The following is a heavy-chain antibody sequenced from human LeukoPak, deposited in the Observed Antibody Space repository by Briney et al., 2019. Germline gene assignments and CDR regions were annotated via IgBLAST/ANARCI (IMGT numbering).Heavy chain of an antibody. CDR2: IYTSGST. V-gene: IGHV4-4*07. D-gene: IGHD3-22*01. Sequence: SETLSLTCTVSGGSISSYYWSWIRQPAGKGLEWIGRIYTSGSTNYNPSLKSRVTISVDTSKNQFSLKLSSVTAADTAVYYCARDSRSITMIVVDDAFDIWGQGTMVTVSS. CDR3: ARDSRSITMIVVDDAFDI. J-gene: IGHJ3*02. CDR1: GGSISSYY.